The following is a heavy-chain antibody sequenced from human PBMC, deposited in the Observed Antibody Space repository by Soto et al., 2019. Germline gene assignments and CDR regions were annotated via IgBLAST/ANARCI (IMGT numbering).Heavy chain of an antibody. Sequence: PGGSLRLSCAASGFTFSSYAMHWVRQAPGKGLEWVAAISYDGRNKFYTDSVKGRFTISRDNSKNTVYLQMNSLRAEDSALYYCAKDELYDSTGYYPPPKYSIDYWGQGILVTVSS. CDR2: ISYDGRNK. CDR1: GFTFSSYA. CDR3: AKDELYDSTGYYPPPKYSIDY. V-gene: IGHV3-30*18. J-gene: IGHJ4*02. D-gene: IGHD3-22*01.